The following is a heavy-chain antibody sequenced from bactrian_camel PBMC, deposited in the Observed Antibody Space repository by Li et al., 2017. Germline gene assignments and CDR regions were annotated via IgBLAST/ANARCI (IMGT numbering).Heavy chain of an antibody. CDR1: GFRYSRYY. V-gene: IGHV3S53*01. CDR2: ISRDGTT. Sequence: HVQLVESGGGSVQSGGSLRLSCTASGFRYSRYYMGWFRQGLGKERVAVAGISRDGTTTYADSVKGRFTCSISQDRNTLALEMTSLKPEDTAMYYCALSFADPFDGSGACARRSVYDYWGQGTQVTVS. CDR3: ALSFADPFDGSGACARRSVYDY. J-gene: IGHJ4*01. D-gene: IGHD1*01.